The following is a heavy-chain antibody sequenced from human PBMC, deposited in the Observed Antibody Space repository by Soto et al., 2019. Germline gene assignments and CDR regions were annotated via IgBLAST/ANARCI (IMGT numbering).Heavy chain of an antibody. CDR3: ARGRVTTVTTHYYYGMDV. Sequence: ASVKVSCKASGHTFPRYGINWVRHAPGQGLEWMGWISAYNGNTNYAQKLQGRVTMTTETSTSTAHMELRSLRSDDTAVYYCARGRVTTVTTHYYYGMDVWGQGTTGTGS. J-gene: IGHJ6*02. D-gene: IGHD4-17*01. V-gene: IGHV1-18*04. CDR2: ISAYNGNT. CDR1: GHTFPRYG.